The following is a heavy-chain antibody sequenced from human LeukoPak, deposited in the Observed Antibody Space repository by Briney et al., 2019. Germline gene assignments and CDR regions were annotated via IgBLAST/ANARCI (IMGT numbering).Heavy chain of an antibody. D-gene: IGHD7-27*01. CDR1: GGSISSYY. Sequence: SETLSLTCTGSGGSISSYYWSWIRQPPGKGLEWIGYIYYSGSTNYNPPLKSRVTISVDTSKNQFSLKLSSVTAADTAVYYCARLTGAFDYLGQGTLVTVSS. J-gene: IGHJ4*02. CDR2: IYYSGST. CDR3: ARLTGAFDY. V-gene: IGHV4-59*08.